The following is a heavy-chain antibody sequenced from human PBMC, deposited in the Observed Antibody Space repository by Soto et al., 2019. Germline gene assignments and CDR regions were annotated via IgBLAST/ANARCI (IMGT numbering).Heavy chain of an antibody. CDR2: IYYSGST. CDR1: GGSISSSSYY. CDR3: ATQEVGGSYVYTFDP. J-gene: IGHJ5*02. V-gene: IGHV4-39*02. D-gene: IGHD1-26*01. Sequence: QLQLQESGPGLVKPSETLSLTCTVSGGSISSSSYYWGWIRQPPGKGLEWIGSIYYSGSTYYNPSHKSRVTISVAKSKNHFSLKLSSVTAADTAVYYCATQEVGGSYVYTFDPWGQGTLVTVSS.